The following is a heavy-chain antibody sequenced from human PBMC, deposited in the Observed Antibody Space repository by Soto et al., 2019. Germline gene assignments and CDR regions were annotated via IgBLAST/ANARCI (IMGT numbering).Heavy chain of an antibody. V-gene: IGHV5-51*01. D-gene: IGHD5-12*01. CDR3: ARFESGYSGYGYYYYGMDV. J-gene: IGHJ6*02. CDR1: GYSFTIYC. CDR2: IYPGDSDT. Sequence: PGESLKISCNGSGYSFTIYCIGWVLQMPGKGLDWMGIIYPGDSDTRYSPSFQGQVTISADKSISTAYLQWSSLKASDTAMYYCARFESGYSGYGYYYYGMDVWGQGTTVTVSS.